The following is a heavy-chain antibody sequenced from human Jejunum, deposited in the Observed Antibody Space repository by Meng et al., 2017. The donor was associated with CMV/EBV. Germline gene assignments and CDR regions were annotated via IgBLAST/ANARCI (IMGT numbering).Heavy chain of an antibody. CDR3: ARGMGDY. D-gene: IGHD5-24*01. CDR2: IIRGGAT. V-gene: IGHV4-34*01. CDR1: GGSVSDYN. Sequence: SETLSLTCAVYGGSVSDYNWSWFRQTPGKGLEWIGEIIRGGATNYNPSLNSRLTISIDTSKNQLSLKVTSVTAADTAIYYCARGMGDYWGQGTLVTVSS. J-gene: IGHJ4*02.